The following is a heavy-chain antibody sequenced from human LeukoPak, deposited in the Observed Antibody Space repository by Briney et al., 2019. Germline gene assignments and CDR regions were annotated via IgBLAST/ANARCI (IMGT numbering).Heavy chain of an antibody. CDR3: ARDGRLNYYYYGMDV. J-gene: IGHJ6*02. CDR2: IYYSGST. V-gene: IGHV4-59*01. D-gene: IGHD4/OR15-4a*01. CDR1: GGSISSYY. Sequence: SSETLSLTCTVSGGSISSYYWSWIRQPPGKGLEWIGYIYYSGSTNYNPSLKNRVTISVDTSKNQFSLKLSSVTAADTAVYYCARDGRLNYYYYGMDVWGQGTTVTVSS.